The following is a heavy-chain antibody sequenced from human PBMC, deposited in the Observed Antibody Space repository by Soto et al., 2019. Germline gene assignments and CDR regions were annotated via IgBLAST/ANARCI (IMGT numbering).Heavy chain of an antibody. CDR1: GGSISSSSYY. CDR3: ARRGYEHYFDY. V-gene: IGHV4-39*01. CDR2: IYYSGST. Sequence: QLQLQESGPGLVKPSETLSLTCTVSGGSISSSSYYWGWIRQPPGKGLEWIGSIYYSGSTYYNPSLKSRVTISVDTSKNQFSLKLSSVTAADTAVYYCARRGYEHYFDYWGQGTLVTVSS. D-gene: IGHD5-12*01. J-gene: IGHJ4*02.